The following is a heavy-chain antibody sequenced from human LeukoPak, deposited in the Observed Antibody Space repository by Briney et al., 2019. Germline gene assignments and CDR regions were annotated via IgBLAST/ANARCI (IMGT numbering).Heavy chain of an antibody. CDR1: GGSFSGYF. CDR2: INHSGST. V-gene: IGHV4-34*01. J-gene: IGHJ4*02. CDR3: ARRSKDSSGYYYFDY. D-gene: IGHD3-22*01. Sequence: SETLSLTCAVYGGSFSGYFWTWIRQPPGKGLEWIGEINHSGSTNYNPSLKSRVTISVDTSKNQFSLKLTSVTAADTAVYYCARRSKDSSGYYYFDYWGQGTLVTVSS.